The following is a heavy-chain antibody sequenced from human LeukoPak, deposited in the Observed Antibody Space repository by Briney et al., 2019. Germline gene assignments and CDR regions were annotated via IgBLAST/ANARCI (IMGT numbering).Heavy chain of an antibody. V-gene: IGHV1-46*01. Sequence: GASVTVSCKASGYTFTSYYMHWVRQAPGQGLEWMGIINPSGGSTSYAQKFQGRVTMTRDTSTSTVYMELSSLRSEDTAVYYCARDRLSVTTNGWFDPWGQGTLVTVSS. CDR1: GYTFTSYY. CDR3: ARDRLSVTTNGWFDP. CDR2: INPSGGST. J-gene: IGHJ5*02. D-gene: IGHD4-11*01.